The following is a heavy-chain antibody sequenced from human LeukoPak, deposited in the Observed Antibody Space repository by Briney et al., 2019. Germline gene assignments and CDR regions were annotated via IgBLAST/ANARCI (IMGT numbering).Heavy chain of an antibody. CDR3: ARGSLVMADY. J-gene: IGHJ4*02. CDR2: INHSGGN. D-gene: IGHD3-22*01. V-gene: IGHV4-34*01. Sequence: SETLSLTCAVYGGSFSGYYWSWLRPPPGKGREWIGEINHSGGNNYHPSLKSRVTISVDTYKNQFCLKLSSVTAADTAVYYCARGSLVMADYWGQGTLVTASS. CDR1: GGSFSGYY.